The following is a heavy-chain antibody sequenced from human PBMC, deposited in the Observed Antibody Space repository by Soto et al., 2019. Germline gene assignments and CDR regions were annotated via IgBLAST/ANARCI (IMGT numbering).Heavy chain of an antibody. CDR1: GFTFSTQA. D-gene: IGHD1-1*01. CDR2: TSYDGSIT. V-gene: IGHV3-30*04. CDR3: ARDRGQLRYFAY. Sequence: QMQLVESGGGVVQPGRSLRLSCAASGFTFSTQAMHWVRQAPGKGLEWVAVTSYDGSITFYADSVKGRFTISRDNSQNTLFLQMNSLRGDDTAVYLCARDRGQLRYFAYWGQGTLVIVSS. J-gene: IGHJ4*02.